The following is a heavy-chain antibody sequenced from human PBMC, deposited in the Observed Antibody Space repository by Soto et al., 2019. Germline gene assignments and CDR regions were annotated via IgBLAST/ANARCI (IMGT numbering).Heavy chain of an antibody. J-gene: IGHJ4*02. CDR1: GGSISSSH. CDR3: ARAIRGYSSGWYVSYFDN. V-gene: IGHV4-59*01. D-gene: IGHD6-19*01. CDR2: IYNRGST. Sequence: SETLSLTCTVSGGSISSSHWSWIRQPPAKGLEWIGYIYNRGSTNYNPSLESRVTISVDTPKNQFSLRLSSVTAADTAVYFCARAIRGYSSGWYVSYFDNWGQGTLVTVSS.